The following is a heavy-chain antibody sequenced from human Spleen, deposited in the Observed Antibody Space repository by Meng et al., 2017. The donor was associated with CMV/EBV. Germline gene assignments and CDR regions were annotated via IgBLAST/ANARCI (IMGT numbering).Heavy chain of an antibody. CDR2: ISGSGDST. J-gene: IGHJ6*02. D-gene: IGHD2-15*01. Sequence: GESLKISCAASGFTFSSYAMNWVRQAPGKGLEWVSAISGSGDSTYWADSVKGRFTISRDNSKNTVYLQMYSLRAEDTAVYFCAKHQTPDVLADYYYYGMEVWGQGTTVTVSS. CDR3: AKHQTPDVLADYYYYGMEV. V-gene: IGHV3-23*01. CDR1: GFTFSSYA.